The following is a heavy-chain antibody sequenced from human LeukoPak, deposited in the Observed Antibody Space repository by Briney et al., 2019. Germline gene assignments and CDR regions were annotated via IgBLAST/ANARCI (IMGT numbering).Heavy chain of an antibody. D-gene: IGHD6-13*01. V-gene: IGHV3-23*01. Sequence: GGSLRLACAASGFTFSSYAMTWVRQAPGKGLEWVSAFSATDGSAQYAESVEGRFTISRDNSKNTLFLQMNSLGAEDTAVYYCARAKIAAAGTGAFDVWGQETLVTVSS. CDR2: FSATDGSA. CDR3: ARAKIAAAGTGAFDV. CDR1: GFTFSSYA. J-gene: IGHJ3*01.